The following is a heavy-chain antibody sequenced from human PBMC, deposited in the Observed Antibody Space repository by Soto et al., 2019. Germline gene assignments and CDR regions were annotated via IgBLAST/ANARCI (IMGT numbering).Heavy chain of an antibody. CDR1: GFTFSSYA. Sequence: PGGSLRLSCAASGFTFSSYAMSWVRQAPGKGLEWVSAISGSGGSTYYADSVKGRFTISRDNSKNTLYLQMNSLRAEDTAVYYCATSSSSVFPIYYYYGMDVWGQGTTVTVSS. CDR2: ISGSGGST. J-gene: IGHJ6*02. V-gene: IGHV3-23*01. CDR3: ATSSSSVFPIYYYYGMDV. D-gene: IGHD6-6*01.